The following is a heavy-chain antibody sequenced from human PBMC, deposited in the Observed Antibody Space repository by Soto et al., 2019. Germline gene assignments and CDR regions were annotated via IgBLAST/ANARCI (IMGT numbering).Heavy chain of an antibody. Sequence: SETLSLTCTVSGGSISSGGYYWSWIRQPPGKGLEWIGYIYYSGSTNYNPSLKSRVTISVDTSKNQFSLKLSSVTAADTAVYYCARRDTAMVTGAYYYYGMDVWGQGTTVTVSS. D-gene: IGHD5-18*01. CDR2: IYYSGST. CDR1: GGSISSGGYY. V-gene: IGHV4-61*08. CDR3: ARRDTAMVTGAYYYYGMDV. J-gene: IGHJ6*02.